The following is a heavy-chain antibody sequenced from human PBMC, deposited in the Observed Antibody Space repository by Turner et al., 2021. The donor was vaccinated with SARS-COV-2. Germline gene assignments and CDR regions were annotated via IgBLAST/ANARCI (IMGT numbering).Heavy chain of an antibody. V-gene: IGHV4-59*08. D-gene: IGHD5-18*01. Sequence: QVQLQESGPGLVKPSETLSLTCTVSGGSISNYYWSWIRQPPGKGLEWIGYIYNGGSTKYNPSLKSRVTIAVDTSKNQFSLILSSVTAADTAVYYCARLYTYAEFYFDYWGQGALVTVSS. CDR2: IYNGGST. CDR3: ARLYTYAEFYFDY. J-gene: IGHJ4*02. CDR1: GGSISNYY.